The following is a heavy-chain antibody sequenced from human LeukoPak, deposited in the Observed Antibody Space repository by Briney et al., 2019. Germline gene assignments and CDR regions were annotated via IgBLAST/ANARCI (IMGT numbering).Heavy chain of an antibody. Sequence: GGSLRLSCAASGFTFSSYAMHWVRQAPGKGLEWVAVISYDGSNKCYADSVKGRFTISRDNSKNTLYLQMNSLRAEDTAVYYCARAGSGWDYYFDYWGQGTLVTVSS. J-gene: IGHJ4*02. CDR3: ARAGSGWDYYFDY. D-gene: IGHD6-19*01. CDR2: ISYDGSNK. V-gene: IGHV3-30*04. CDR1: GFTFSSYA.